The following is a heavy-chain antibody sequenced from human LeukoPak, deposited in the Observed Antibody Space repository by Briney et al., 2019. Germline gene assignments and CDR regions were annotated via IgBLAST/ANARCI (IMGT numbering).Heavy chain of an antibody. CDR1: GSIFTTYW. CDR3: ARSYYSSSGTYLAY. CDR2: IYPGDSDT. V-gene: IGHV5-51*01. D-gene: IGHD3-10*01. J-gene: IGHJ4*02. Sequence: KGGESLKISCKGSGSIFTTYWIAWVRQLPGKGREWMGIIYPGDSDTRDSPSFQGQVTISADKSISTAYLQWSSLKASDTAMYYCARSYYSSSGTYLAYWGQGTLVTVSS.